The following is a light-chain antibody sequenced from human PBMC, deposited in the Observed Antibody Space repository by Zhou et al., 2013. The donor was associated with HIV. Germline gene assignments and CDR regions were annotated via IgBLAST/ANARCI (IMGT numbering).Light chain of an antibody. Sequence: DIVMTQSPLSLPVTPGEPASISCRSSLSLMDGNGYNFLDWYLQRPGQSPQLLIYLGSNRASGVPDRFSGSGSGTDFTLKISRVEAEDVGVYYCMQALQTPWTFGPGDRSWISN. CDR3: MQALQTPWT. V-gene: IGKV2-28*01. CDR2: LGS. J-gene: IGKJ2*01. CDR1: LSLMDGNGYNF.